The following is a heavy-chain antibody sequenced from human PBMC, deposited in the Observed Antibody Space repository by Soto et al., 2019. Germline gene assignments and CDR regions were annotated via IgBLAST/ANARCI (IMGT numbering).Heavy chain of an antibody. D-gene: IGHD5-12*01. CDR2: IYYSGST. J-gene: IGHJ4*02. CDR3: ARDVSGYDQTVDY. CDR1: GGSISSSSYY. Sequence: SETLSLTCTVSGGSISSSSYYWGWIRQPPGKGLEWIGSIYYSGSTYYNPSLKSRVTISVDTSKNQFSLKLSSVTAADTAVYYCARDVSGYDQTVDYWGQGTLVTVSS. V-gene: IGHV4-39*02.